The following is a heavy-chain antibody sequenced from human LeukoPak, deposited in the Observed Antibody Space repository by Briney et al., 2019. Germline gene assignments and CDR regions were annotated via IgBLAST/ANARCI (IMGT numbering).Heavy chain of an antibody. CDR1: GFTFSSYE. V-gene: IGHV3-30*04. CDR2: ISYDGSNK. CDR3: ASSRGYRTKNWFDP. Sequence: GGSLRLSCAASGFTFSSYEMNWVRQAPGKGLEWVAVISYDGSNKYYANSVKGRFTISRDNSKNTLYLQMNSLRAEDTAVYYCASSRGYRTKNWFDPWGQGTLVTVSS. D-gene: IGHD5-12*01. J-gene: IGHJ5*02.